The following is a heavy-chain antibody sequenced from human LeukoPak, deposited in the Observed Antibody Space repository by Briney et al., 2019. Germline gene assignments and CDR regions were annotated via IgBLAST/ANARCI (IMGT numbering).Heavy chain of an antibody. CDR3: ARRVPSQVITDYFDF. V-gene: IGHV3-48*04. CDR1: GFTFTRHS. J-gene: IGHJ4*02. Sequence: GGSLRLSCAASGFTFTRHSMNWVRQAPGKGLEWISFIDGSSRIIFYANSVKGRFSISRDNAKNSLFLQMNSLRAEDTAVYFCARRVPSQVITDYFDFWGQGALVTVSS. CDR2: IDGSSRII. D-gene: IGHD3-16*01.